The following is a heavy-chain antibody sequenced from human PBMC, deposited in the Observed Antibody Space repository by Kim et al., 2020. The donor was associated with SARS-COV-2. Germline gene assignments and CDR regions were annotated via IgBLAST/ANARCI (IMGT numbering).Heavy chain of an antibody. J-gene: IGHJ4*02. CDR2: IFYNGNT. D-gene: IGHD5-18*01. CDR3: ASPSPFEDTAMVT. CDR1: GGSISSSSYY. Sequence: SETLSLTCTVSGGSISSSSYYWGWIRQPPGKGLEWIGSIFYNGNTYYNPSLKGRVTISVDTSKNHFSLNLRSVTAADTAVYYCASPSPFEDTAMVTWGQGTLVTVSS. V-gene: IGHV4-39*02.